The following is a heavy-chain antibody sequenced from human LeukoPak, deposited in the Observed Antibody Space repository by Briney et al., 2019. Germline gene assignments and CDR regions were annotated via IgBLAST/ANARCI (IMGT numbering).Heavy chain of an antibody. V-gene: IGHV3-53*01. Sequence: GGSLRLSCAASGLTVSSNYMSWVRQAPGKGLEWVSVIYSGGSTYYADSVKGRFTISRDNSKNTLYLQMNSLRAEDTAVYYCARGPTTVVTHFDYWGQGTLVTVSS. CDR1: GLTVSSNY. J-gene: IGHJ4*02. D-gene: IGHD4-23*01. CDR2: IYSGGST. CDR3: ARGPTTVVTHFDY.